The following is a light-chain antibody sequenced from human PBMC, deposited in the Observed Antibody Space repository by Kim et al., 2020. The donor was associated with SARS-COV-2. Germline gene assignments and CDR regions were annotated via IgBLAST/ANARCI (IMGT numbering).Light chain of an antibody. V-gene: IGLV2-14*03. CDR3: NSYTSSSTLVV. CDR2: DVA. J-gene: IGLJ2*01. Sequence: SITISCTGTNSDVGGYDYVSWYQQHPGKAPKLMIYDVANRPSGVSNRFSASKSGNTASLTISGLQAEDEADYYCNSYTSSSTLVVFGGGTQLTVL. CDR1: NSDVGGYDY.